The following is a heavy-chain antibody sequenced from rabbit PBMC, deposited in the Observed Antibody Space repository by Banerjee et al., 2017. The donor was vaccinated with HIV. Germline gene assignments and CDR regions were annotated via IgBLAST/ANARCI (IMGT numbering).Heavy chain of an antibody. CDR2: IGAGSSTST. CDR3: ARDLAGVIGWNFNL. D-gene: IGHD4-1*01. J-gene: IGHJ4*01. CDR1: GFTISNGYY. V-gene: IGHV1S40*01. Sequence: QSLEESGGDLVQPGASLTLTCTASGFTISNGYYICWVRQAPGKGLEWVGCIGAGSSTSTYYARWAKGRFTISETSSTTVTLQMTSLTAADTATYLCARDLAGVIGWNFNLWGPGTLVTVS.